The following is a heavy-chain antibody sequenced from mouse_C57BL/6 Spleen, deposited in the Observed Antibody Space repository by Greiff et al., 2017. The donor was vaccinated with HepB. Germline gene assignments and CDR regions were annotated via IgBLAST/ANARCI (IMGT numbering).Heavy chain of an antibody. V-gene: IGHV1-18*01. CDR1: GYTFTDYN. D-gene: IGHD2-4*01. J-gene: IGHJ2*01. CDR3: ARTDDYDGGYFDY. CDR2: INPNNGGT. Sequence: VQLQQSGPELVKPGASVKIPCKASGYTFTDYNMDWVKQSHGKSLEWIGDINPNNGGTIYNQKFKGKATLTVDKSSSTAYMELRSLTSEDTAVYYCARTDDYDGGYFDYWGQGTTLTVSS.